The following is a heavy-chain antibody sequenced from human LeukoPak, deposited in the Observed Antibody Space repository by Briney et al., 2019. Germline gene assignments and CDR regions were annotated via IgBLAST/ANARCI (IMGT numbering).Heavy chain of an antibody. Sequence: GGSLRLSCAASGFTVSSNYMSWVRQAPGKGLEWVSVIYSGGSTYYADSVKGRFTISRDNSKNTLYLQMSSLRAEDTAVYYCARWAFSSNSCYNDYWGQGTLVTVSS. CDR1: GFTVSSNY. CDR3: ARWAFSSNSCYNDY. J-gene: IGHJ4*02. D-gene: IGHD2-2*02. V-gene: IGHV3-53*01. CDR2: IYSGGST.